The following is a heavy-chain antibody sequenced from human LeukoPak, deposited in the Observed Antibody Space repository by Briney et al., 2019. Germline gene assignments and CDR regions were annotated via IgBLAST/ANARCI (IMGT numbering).Heavy chain of an antibody. D-gene: IGHD6-13*01. V-gene: IGHV3-74*01. CDR1: GFTFSENW. J-gene: IGHJ3*01. CDR3: AREEHRLAEAGTSAFDL. CDR2: INRDGGLT. Sequence: GGSVRLSCVASGFTFSENWMHWVRQAPGRGLAWVSHINRDGGLTNYADSVKGRFTISRDNARNTVYLQMSSLRVEDTAIYFCAREEHRLAEAGTSAFDLGGQGTLVTVSP.